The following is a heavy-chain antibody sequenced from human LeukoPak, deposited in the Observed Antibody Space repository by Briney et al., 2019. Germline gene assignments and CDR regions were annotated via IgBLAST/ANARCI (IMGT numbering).Heavy chain of an antibody. CDR2: ISGSGGST. J-gene: IGHJ4*02. Sequence: GGSLRLSCAASGFTFNNYAMSWVRQAPGKGLEWVSLISGSGGSTYYADSVKGRFTISRDNSKKTLYLQMNSLRAEDTAVYYCVYRYYFDYWDQGTLVTVSS. CDR1: GFTFNNYA. V-gene: IGHV3-23*01. CDR3: VYRYYFDY.